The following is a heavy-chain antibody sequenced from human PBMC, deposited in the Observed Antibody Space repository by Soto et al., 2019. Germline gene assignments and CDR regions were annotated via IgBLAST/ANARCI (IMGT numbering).Heavy chain of an antibody. J-gene: IGHJ5*01. CDR1: GVSINSYF. V-gene: IGHV4-59*01. D-gene: IGHD3-10*01. Sequence: QVQLQESGPGLVKPSETLSLTCSVTGVSINSYFWSWIRQPPGRGLEWIGYIYYTGSINYTPSLKSRVSMSVDTSKSQFSLRLSSVTAADTAFYYCARAYYGSAHWIDSWGQGTLVIVSS. CDR3: ARAYYGSAHWIDS. CDR2: IYYTGSI.